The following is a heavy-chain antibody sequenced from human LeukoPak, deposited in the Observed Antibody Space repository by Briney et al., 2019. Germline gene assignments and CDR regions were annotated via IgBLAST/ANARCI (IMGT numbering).Heavy chain of an antibody. CDR2: IIPIFGTA. D-gene: IGHD5-24*01. V-gene: IGHV1-69*05. J-gene: IGHJ4*02. CDR1: GGTFSSYA. Sequence: SVKVSCKASGGTFSSYAISWVRQAPGQGLEWMGGIIPIFGTANYAQEFQGRVTITTDESTSTAYMELSSLRSEDTAVYYCAREGRDGYNRDYWGQGTLVTVSS. CDR3: AREGRDGYNRDY.